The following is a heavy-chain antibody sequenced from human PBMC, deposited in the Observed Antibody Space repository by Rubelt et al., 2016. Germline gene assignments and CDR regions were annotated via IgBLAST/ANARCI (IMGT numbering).Heavy chain of an antibody. CDR3: ASSTEGSYLPGAHDY. Sequence: QVQLVQSGAEVKKPGASVKVSCKASGYTFTGYYMHWVRQAPGQGLEWMGWISAYNGNTNYAQKLQGRVTMTTDTSTSTAYMELRSLRSDDTAVYYCASSTEGSYLPGAHDYWGQGTLVTVSS. J-gene: IGHJ4*02. D-gene: IGHD3-16*02. CDR1: GYTFTGYY. V-gene: IGHV1-18*04. CDR2: ISAYNGNT.